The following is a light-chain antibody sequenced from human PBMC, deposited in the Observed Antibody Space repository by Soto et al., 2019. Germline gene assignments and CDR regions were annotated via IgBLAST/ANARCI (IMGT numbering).Light chain of an antibody. CDR3: HQYNSYPWT. Sequence: DIQMTQSPSTLSASVGDRVTITCRASQSISSWLAWYQQKPGKAPDLLIYKAPSLESGVPSRFSGSGSGTEFTLTISSLQPDGFATYYCHQYNSYPWTFGLGTKVEIK. V-gene: IGKV1-5*03. CDR2: KAP. CDR1: QSISSW. J-gene: IGKJ1*01.